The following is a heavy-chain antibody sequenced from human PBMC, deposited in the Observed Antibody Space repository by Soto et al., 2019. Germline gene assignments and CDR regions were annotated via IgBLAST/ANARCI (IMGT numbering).Heavy chain of an antibody. Sequence: QVQLQESGPGLVKPSQTLSLTCTVSGGSINSGDYYWSWIRQPPGKGLEWIGYIYYSGSTYYNPPLSRRVTIAIDTSKNHFFLNLSSVTAADTAVYYCARIGLTTALLWGQGTLVTVSS. J-gene: IGHJ4*02. D-gene: IGHD4-17*01. CDR1: GGSINSGDYY. CDR3: ARIGLTTALL. CDR2: IYYSGST. V-gene: IGHV4-30-4*01.